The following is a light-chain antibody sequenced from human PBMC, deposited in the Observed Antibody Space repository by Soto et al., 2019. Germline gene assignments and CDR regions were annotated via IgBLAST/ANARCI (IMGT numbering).Light chain of an antibody. CDR3: QSYDSSLSGWV. V-gene: IGLV1-40*01. J-gene: IGLJ3*02. CDR1: SSNIGPGYG. Sequence: QAVVTQPPSVSGAPGQRVTISCTGSSSNIGPGYGVHWYQQLPGTAPQLLIYANTNRPSGVPDRFSGSKSGTSASLAITGLQAEDEADYYCQSYDSSLSGWVFGGGTKLTVL. CDR2: ANT.